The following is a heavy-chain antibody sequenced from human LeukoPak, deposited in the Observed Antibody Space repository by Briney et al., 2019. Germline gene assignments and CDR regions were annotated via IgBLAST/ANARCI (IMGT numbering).Heavy chain of an antibody. CDR1: GFTFSSYA. Sequence: GSLGLSCAASGFTFSSYAMHWVRQAPGKGLEWVAVISYDGSNKYYADSVKGRFTISRDNSKNTLYLQMNSLRAEDTAVYYCAREKSSTEGVFDYWGQGTLVTVSS. V-gene: IGHV3-30*04. D-gene: IGHD2-2*01. CDR3: AREKSSTEGVFDY. CDR2: ISYDGSNK. J-gene: IGHJ4*02.